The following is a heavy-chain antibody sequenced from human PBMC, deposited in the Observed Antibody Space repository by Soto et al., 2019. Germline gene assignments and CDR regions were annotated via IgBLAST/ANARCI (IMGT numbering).Heavy chain of an antibody. CDR2: ISGGGGST. CDR3: AKENDDDDSSGYSIHFDY. D-gene: IGHD3-22*01. V-gene: IGHV3-23*01. Sequence: GRPLRVSCAALGFTCRGYARRWVLQGPGKWLEWVSAISGGGGSTYYADSGKGRFTISRDNSKNTLYLQMKSLRSEDTAVYYCAKENDDDDSSGYSIHFDYWGQGTLVTVSS. CDR1: GFTCRGYA. J-gene: IGHJ4*02.